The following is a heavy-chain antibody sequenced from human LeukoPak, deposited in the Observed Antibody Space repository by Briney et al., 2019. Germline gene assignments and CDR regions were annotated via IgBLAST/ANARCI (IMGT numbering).Heavy chain of an antibody. V-gene: IGHV3-30*02. J-gene: IGHJ6*03. Sequence: GGSLRLSCAASGFTFSTYGMHWVRQAPGKGLEWVAFIRYDGNNKYYADSVKGRFTISRDNSKNTLYLQMNSLRAEDTAVYYCAKVAIFGVVIDYYYYYMDVWGKGTTVTVSS. CDR1: GFTFSTYG. CDR3: AKVAIFGVVIDYYYYYMDV. CDR2: IRYDGNNK. D-gene: IGHD3-3*01.